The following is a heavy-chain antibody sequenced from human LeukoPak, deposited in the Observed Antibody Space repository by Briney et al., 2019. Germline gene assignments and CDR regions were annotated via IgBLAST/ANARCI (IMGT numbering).Heavy chain of an antibody. CDR2: IYYSGST. Sequence: NPSETQSLTCAVYGGSFSGYYWSWIRQPPGKGLEWIGSIYYSGSTYYNPSLKSRVTISVDTSKNQFSLKLSSVTAADTAVYYCARHGLPNSSGYYQYYFDYWGQGTLVTVSS. D-gene: IGHD3-22*01. J-gene: IGHJ4*02. CDR3: ARHGLPNSSGYYQYYFDY. V-gene: IGHV4-34*01. CDR1: GGSFSGYY.